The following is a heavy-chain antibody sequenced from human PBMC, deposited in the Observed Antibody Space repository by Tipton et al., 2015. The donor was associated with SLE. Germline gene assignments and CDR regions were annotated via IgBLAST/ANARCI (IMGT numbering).Heavy chain of an antibody. CDR2: ISYDGSNK. D-gene: IGHD1-26*01. Sequence: SLRLSCAASGFTFSSYGMHWVRQAPGKGLEWVAVISYDGSNKYYADSVKGRFTISRDNSKNTLYLQMNSLRAEDTAVYYCASDSGSYWGQGTLVTVSS. J-gene: IGHJ4*02. CDR1: GFTFSSYG. CDR3: ASDSGSY. V-gene: IGHV3-30*03.